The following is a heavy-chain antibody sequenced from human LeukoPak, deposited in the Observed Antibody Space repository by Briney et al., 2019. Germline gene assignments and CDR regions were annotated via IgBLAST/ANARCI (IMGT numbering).Heavy chain of an antibody. D-gene: IGHD2-2*01. J-gene: IGHJ6*03. CDR1: GGSFSGYY. V-gene: IGHV4-34*01. CDR3: ARGDCSSTIYYSPMDV. Sequence: KPSETLSLTCAVYGGSFSGYYWSWIRQPPGKGLEWIGEMNHSGSTNYNPSLKSRVTISVDTSKNQFSLKLSSVTAADTAVYYCARGDCSSTIYYSPMDVWGKGTTVTVSS. CDR2: MNHSGST.